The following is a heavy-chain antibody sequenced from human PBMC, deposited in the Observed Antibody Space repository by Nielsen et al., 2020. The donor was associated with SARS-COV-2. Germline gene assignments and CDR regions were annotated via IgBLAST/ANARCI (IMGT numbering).Heavy chain of an antibody. CDR3: ARDRSITSRHYSYFYFMDV. CDR1: GYTFTYYA. J-gene: IGHJ4*02. Sequence: ASVKVSCKASGYTFTYYAIHWVRRAPGRGLEWMGWINPDNGDTKYSQNFQGRVTVTRDTSASTAYMELSSLRSEDTAVYYCARDRSITSRHYSYFYFMDVWGQGTLVTVSS. V-gene: IGHV1-3*01. D-gene: IGHD2-2*01. CDR2: INPDNGDT.